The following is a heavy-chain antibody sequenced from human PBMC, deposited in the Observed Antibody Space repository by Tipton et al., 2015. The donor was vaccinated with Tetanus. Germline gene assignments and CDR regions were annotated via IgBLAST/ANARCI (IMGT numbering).Heavy chain of an antibody. V-gene: IGHV4-61*08. J-gene: IGHJ4*02. CDR2: ISYSGST. CDR1: GGSVRSGDYQ. D-gene: IGHD3-3*01. CDR3: ARANYNFPKKGPFDS. Sequence: TLSLTCTVSGGSVRSGDYQWNWIRQPPGKGLEWLAYISYSGSTNSNYALKSRITISRDTSKYQISLKLTSVTAADTAVYYCARANYNFPKKGPFDSWGQGTLVIVSS.